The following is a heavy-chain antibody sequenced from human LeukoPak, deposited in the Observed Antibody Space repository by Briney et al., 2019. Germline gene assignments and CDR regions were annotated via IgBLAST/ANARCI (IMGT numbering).Heavy chain of an antibody. Sequence: PSETLSLTRTVSVGSISGYYWSWIRQPPGKGLEWIGYIYNSGSTNYNPSLKSRVTISVDTSKNQFSLKLSSVTAADTAVYYCASASNWYRYFDYWGQGTLVTVSS. CDR3: ASASNWYRYFDY. CDR1: VGSISGYY. CDR2: IYNSGST. V-gene: IGHV4-59*01. J-gene: IGHJ4*02. D-gene: IGHD6-13*01.